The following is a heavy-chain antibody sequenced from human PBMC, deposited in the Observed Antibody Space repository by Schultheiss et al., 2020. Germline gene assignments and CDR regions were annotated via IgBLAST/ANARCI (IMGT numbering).Heavy chain of an antibody. CDR3: ARDREDIVVVVAADAYYYYYMDV. D-gene: IGHD2-15*01. CDR1: GFTVSSNY. CDR2: ISGSGGST. J-gene: IGHJ6*03. V-gene: IGHV3-23*01. Sequence: GGSLRLSCAASGFTVSSNYMSWVRQAPGKGLEWVSAISGSGGSTYYADSVKGRFTISRDNSKNTLYLQMNSLRAEDTAVYYCARDREDIVVVVAADAYYYYYMDVWGKGTTVTVSS.